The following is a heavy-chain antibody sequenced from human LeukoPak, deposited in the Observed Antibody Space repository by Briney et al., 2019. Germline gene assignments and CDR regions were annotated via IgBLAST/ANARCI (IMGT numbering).Heavy chain of an antibody. Sequence: SETLSLTCTVSGGSLSTYYWSWIRQPPGKGLEWLGYIYHSGSTNYNPSLKSRVTMSVDTSKNQFSPNLSSVTAADTAVYYCARGASGYDRGPWSDWGQGTLVTVSS. V-gene: IGHV4-59*01. D-gene: IGHD5-12*01. CDR3: ARGASGYDRGPWSD. CDR2: IYHSGST. J-gene: IGHJ4*02. CDR1: GGSLSTYY.